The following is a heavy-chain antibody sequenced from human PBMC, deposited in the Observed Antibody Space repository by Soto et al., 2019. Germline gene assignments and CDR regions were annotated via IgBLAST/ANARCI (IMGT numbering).Heavy chain of an antibody. Sequence: DLEWIGYIYYSGSTYYNPSLKSRVTISVDTSKNQFSLKLSSVTAADTAVYYCARCGYNGSYYFDYWGQGTLVTVSS. CDR2: IYYSGST. J-gene: IGHJ4*02. CDR3: ARCGYNGSYYFDY. V-gene: IGHV4-31*02. D-gene: IGHD5-12*01.